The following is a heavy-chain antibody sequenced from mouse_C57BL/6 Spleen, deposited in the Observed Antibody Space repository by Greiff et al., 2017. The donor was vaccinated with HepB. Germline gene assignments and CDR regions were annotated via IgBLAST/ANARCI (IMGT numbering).Heavy chain of an antibody. V-gene: IGHV1-55*01. CDR2: IYPGSGST. D-gene: IGHD2-2*01. CDR3: ARGHYGYDLYYFDY. Sequence: VQLQQPGAELVKPGASVKMSCKASGYTFTSYWITWVKQRPGQGLEWIGDIYPGSGSTNYNEKFKSKATLTVDTSSSTAYMQLSSLTSEDSAVYYGARGHYGYDLYYFDYWGQGTTLTVSS. J-gene: IGHJ2*01. CDR1: GYTFTSYW.